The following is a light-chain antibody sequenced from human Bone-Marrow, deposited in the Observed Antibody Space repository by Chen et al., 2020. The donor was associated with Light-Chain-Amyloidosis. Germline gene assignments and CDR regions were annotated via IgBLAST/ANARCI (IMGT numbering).Light chain of an antibody. Sequence: SYELTQPPSVSVSPGQTARITCSGDDLPTKYAYWYQQKPGQAPVLVIHRDTERPSGISERSSGSRSGTTATLTISGVQAEDEADYHCQSADSSGTYEVIFGRGTKLTVL. J-gene: IGLJ2*01. V-gene: IGLV3-25*03. CDR3: QSADSSGTYEVI. CDR1: DLPTKY. CDR2: RDT.